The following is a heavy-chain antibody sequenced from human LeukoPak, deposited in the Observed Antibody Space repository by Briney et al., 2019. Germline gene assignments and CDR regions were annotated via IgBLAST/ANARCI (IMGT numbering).Heavy chain of an antibody. D-gene: IGHD5-18*01. CDR1: GYSFTNYY. CDR2: INPSGGST. Sequence: ASVKVSCKASGYSFTNYYMHWVRQAPGQGLEWMGIINPSGGSTSYAQKFQGRVTMTRDTSSSTVYMELSSLRSEHTAVYYCARMGGYSYGDDAFDVWGQGTMVTVSS. V-gene: IGHV1-46*01. CDR3: ARMGGYSYGDDAFDV. J-gene: IGHJ3*01.